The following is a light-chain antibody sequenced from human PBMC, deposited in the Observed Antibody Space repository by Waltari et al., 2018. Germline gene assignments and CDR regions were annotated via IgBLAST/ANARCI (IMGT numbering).Light chain of an antibody. J-gene: IGKJ1*01. CDR2: AAS. Sequence: DIQMTQSPSSLSASVGDRVTITCRARQIISSYLNWYQQKPGKAPKLLIYAASSLQSGVPSRFSGSGSGTDFTLTISSLQPEDFATYYCQQSYSTLTWTFGQGTKVEIK. CDR3: QQSYSTLTWT. V-gene: IGKV1-39*01. CDR1: QIISSY.